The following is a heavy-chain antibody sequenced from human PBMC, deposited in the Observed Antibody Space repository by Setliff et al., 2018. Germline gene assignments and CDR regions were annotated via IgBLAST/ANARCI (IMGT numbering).Heavy chain of an antibody. V-gene: IGHV3-23*01. CDR1: GFSFSSYA. D-gene: IGHD3-3*01. CDR2: IIGSGIST. Sequence: GESLKISCAASGFSFSSYAMSWVRQAPGQGLEWVSSIIGSGISTYYADSVQGRFTISRDNHKNTLYLQMNSLRVEDTAIYYCAKSPHDFWSGRVFFDYWGQGIQVTVSS. J-gene: IGHJ4*01. CDR3: AKSPHDFWSGRVFFDY.